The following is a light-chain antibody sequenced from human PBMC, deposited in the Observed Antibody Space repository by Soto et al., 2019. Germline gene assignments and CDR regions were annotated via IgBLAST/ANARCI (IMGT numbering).Light chain of an antibody. J-gene: IGKJ2*03. CDR2: LAS. CDR1: QDVGSF. Sequence: DLQMAQSPSTLSASVGDTVTVTCRASQDVGSFLAWYQQKPGKAPKLLIYLASRLESGVPARFSVSGSGTDFSLTISGLQPGDFATYFCQQYNSHSFYSFGQGTKLEIK. V-gene: IGKV1-5*03. CDR3: QQYNSHSFYS.